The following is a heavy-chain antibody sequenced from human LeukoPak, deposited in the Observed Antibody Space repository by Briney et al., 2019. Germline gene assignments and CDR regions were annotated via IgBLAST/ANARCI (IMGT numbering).Heavy chain of an antibody. J-gene: IGHJ4*02. CDR3: AVVNYDFGSGYETGFDY. CDR1: GFTFSSYG. Sequence: GGSLRLSCAASGFTFSSYGMRWVRQAPGKGLEWVAFIRYDGSNKYYAYSVKVRFTISIDNSMNTLSLQMNSLRAEDRAVYYCAVVNYDFGSGYETGFDYWGQGTLVTVSS. D-gene: IGHD3-3*01. CDR2: IRYDGSNK. V-gene: IGHV3-30*02.